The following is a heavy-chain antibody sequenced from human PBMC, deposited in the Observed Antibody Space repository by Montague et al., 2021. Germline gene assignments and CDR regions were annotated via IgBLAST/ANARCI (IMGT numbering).Heavy chain of an antibody. J-gene: IGHJ3*01. CDR2: VYSTGGT. D-gene: IGHD3-10*01. V-gene: IGHV4-61*02. Sequence: TLSLTCSVSGASIRSDSYYWSWIRQPAGKGLEWIGRVYSTGGTDYNPFFKSRVTVSVDSSKNQVSLTLSSVTAADTAVYYCARVHEFRNDDFDVWGKGAAVTVTS. CDR1: GASIRSDSYY. CDR3: ARVHEFRNDDFDV.